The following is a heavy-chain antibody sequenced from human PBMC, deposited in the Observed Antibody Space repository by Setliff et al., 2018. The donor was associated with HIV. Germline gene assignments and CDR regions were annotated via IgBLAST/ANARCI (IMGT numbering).Heavy chain of an antibody. CDR3: ARARYIVIRGDAGMDV. V-gene: IGHV4-61*02. CDR1: GGSINSGGYY. J-gene: IGHJ6*02. D-gene: IGHD3-10*01. Sequence: PSETLSLTCTVSGGSINSGGYYWVWIRQPALKGLEWIGRIYTSGLTNYNPSITSRVTISVDTSKNQVSLKLSSVTASVTAVYYCARARYIVIRGDAGMDVCGPGTTVTVSS. CDR2: IYTSGLT.